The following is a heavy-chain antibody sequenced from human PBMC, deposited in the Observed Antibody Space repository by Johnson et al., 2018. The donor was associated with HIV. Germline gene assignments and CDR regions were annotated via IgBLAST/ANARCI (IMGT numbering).Heavy chain of an antibody. V-gene: IGHV3-48*03. CDR3: ARSPLGSGSYVDI. J-gene: IGHJ3*02. Sequence: VQLVESGGGLVQPGGSLRLSCAASGFTFSSYDMNWVRQAPGKGLEWVSYISSSGSTIYYADSVKGRFTISRDNAKNSLYLQMNSLRAEDTAVYYCARSPLGSGSYVDIWGQGTMVTVSS. D-gene: IGHD3-10*01. CDR1: GFTFSSYD. CDR2: ISSSGSTI.